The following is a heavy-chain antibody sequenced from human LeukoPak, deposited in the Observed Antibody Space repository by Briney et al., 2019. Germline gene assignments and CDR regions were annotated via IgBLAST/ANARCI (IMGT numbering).Heavy chain of an antibody. Sequence: PGGSLRLSCAASGFTFSSYAMSWVRQAPGKGLEWVSAISGSGGSTYYADSVKGRFTISRDNSKNTLYLQMNSLRAEDTAVYYCASQIGTTGSYYYYMDVWGKGTTVTVSS. CDR2: ISGSGGST. D-gene: IGHD1-7*01. CDR3: ASQIGTTGSYYYYMDV. CDR1: GFTFSSYA. J-gene: IGHJ6*03. V-gene: IGHV3-23*01.